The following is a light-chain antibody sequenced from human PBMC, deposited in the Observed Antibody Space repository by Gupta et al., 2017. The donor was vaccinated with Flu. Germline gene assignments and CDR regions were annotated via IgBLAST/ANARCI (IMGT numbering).Light chain of an antibody. J-gene: IGLJ1*01. Sequence: QSALTHPASVSGSPGPSITISCTGTRSDVGGSNYVSWYQQHPGKAPKLMIYDVSNRPSGVSSRFSGSKSGNTASLTISGLQAEDETDYYCSSYTSSSTFYVFGTGTKVTVL. CDR1: RSDVGGSNY. CDR3: SSYTSSSTFYV. CDR2: DVS. V-gene: IGLV2-14*01.